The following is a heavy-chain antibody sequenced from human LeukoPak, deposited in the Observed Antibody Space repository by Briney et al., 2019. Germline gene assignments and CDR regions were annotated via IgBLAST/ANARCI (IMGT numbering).Heavy chain of an antibody. CDR2: IRQDGSEK. Sequence: GGSLRLSCAVSGFTFTDYWMNWVRQAPGKELEWVASIRQDGSEKTYVDSVKGRFTISRDNTKNSLSLQLNSRRVEDTAVYYCARDGTAAGLYFDLWGQGTLVTVSS. D-gene: IGHD6-13*01. CDR3: ARDGTAAGLYFDL. CDR1: GFTFTDYW. J-gene: IGHJ4*01. V-gene: IGHV3-7*01.